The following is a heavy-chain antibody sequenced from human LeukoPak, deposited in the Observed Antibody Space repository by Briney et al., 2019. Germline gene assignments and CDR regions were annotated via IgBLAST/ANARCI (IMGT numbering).Heavy chain of an antibody. V-gene: IGHV6-1*01. J-gene: IGHJ4*02. CDR1: GDSLFTNGVA. D-gene: IGHD6-13*01. CDR2: TYYRSKWSF. Sequence: SQTLSLTCDISGDSLFTNGVASNWIRQSPSRGREWLVSTYYRSKWSFEYALSVKSRISINADTYNNQFPLQLSSVTPEDTAVYYCARGKYSSFDIWGQGTLVTVSS. CDR3: ARGKYSSFDI.